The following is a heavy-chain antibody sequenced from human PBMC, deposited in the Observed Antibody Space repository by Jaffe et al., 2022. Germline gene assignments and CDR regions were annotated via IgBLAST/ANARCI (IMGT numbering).Heavy chain of an antibody. D-gene: IGHD4-17*01. V-gene: IGHV1-46*01. CDR3: ASPFPYPNKRWPDAFDI. Sequence: QVQLVQSGAEVKKPGASVKVSCKASGYTFTSYYMHWVRQAPGQGLEWMGIINPSGGSTSYAQKFQGRVTMTRDTSTSTVYMELSSLRSEDTAVYYCASPFPYPNKRWPDAFDIWGQGTMVTVSS. J-gene: IGHJ3*02. CDR2: INPSGGST. CDR1: GYTFTSYY.